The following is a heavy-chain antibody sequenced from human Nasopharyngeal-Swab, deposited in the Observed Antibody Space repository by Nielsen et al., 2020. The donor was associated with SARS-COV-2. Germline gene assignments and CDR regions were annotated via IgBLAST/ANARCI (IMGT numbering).Heavy chain of an antibody. Sequence: GGSLRLSCAASGFAFIDYSMDWVRQAPGKGLEWVSYITSSSSTRYCADSVKGRFTVSRDNAKNSLYLQMSSLRDEDTAVYYCVREFEATGATYLDYWGLGTLVTVSS. CDR2: ITSSSSTR. CDR1: GFAFIDYS. CDR3: VREFEATGATYLDY. J-gene: IGHJ4*02. D-gene: IGHD1-26*01. V-gene: IGHV3-48*02.